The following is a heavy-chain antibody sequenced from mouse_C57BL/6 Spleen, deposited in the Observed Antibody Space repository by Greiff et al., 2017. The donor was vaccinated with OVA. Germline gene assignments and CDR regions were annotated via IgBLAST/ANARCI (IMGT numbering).Heavy chain of an antibody. Sequence: VQLQQPGAELVKPGASVKMSCKASGYTFTSYWITWVKQRPGQGLEWIGDIYPGSGSTNYNEKFKSKATLTVDTSSSTAYMQLSSLTSEDSAVYYCAREELLLRGAMDYGGQGTSVTVSS. CDR2: IYPGSGST. CDR3: AREELLLRGAMDY. V-gene: IGHV1-55*01. J-gene: IGHJ4*01. CDR1: GYTFTSYW. D-gene: IGHD1-1*01.